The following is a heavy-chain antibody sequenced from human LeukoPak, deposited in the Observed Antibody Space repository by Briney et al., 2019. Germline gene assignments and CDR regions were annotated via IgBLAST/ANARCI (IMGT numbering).Heavy chain of an antibody. J-gene: IGHJ4*02. CDR3: AKGSYYDSSGSFYFDY. D-gene: IGHD3-22*01. CDR1: GFTFKSYA. V-gene: IGHV3-23*01. CDR2: ISTAGDRT. Sequence: GGSLRLSCAASGFTFKSYAMIWVRQAPGKGLESVSSISTAGDRTYYTDSVKGRFAISRDNSKNTLYLQMNSLRAEDTAVYYCAKGSYYDSSGSFYFDYWGQGTLVTVSS.